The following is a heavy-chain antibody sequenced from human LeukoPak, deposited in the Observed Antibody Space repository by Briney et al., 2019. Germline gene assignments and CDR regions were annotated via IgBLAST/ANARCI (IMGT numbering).Heavy chain of an antibody. Sequence: EASVKVSCTASGGTFSSYAISWVRQAPGQGLEWMGGIIPIFGTANYAQKFQGRVTITADKSTSTAYMELSSLRAEDTAVYYCARPTSSGYYPFDYWGQGTLVTVSS. CDR1: GGTFSSYA. CDR3: ARPTSSGYYPFDY. J-gene: IGHJ4*02. V-gene: IGHV1-69*06. CDR2: IIPIFGTA. D-gene: IGHD3-22*01.